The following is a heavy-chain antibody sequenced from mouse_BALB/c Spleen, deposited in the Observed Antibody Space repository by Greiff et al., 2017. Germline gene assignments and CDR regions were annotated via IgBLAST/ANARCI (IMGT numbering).Heavy chain of an antibody. CDR1: GYTFTDYV. V-gene: IGHV1-77*01. J-gene: IGHJ1*01. D-gene: IGHD2-4*01. CDR2: IYPGSGST. CDR3: ARGDYDPNWYFDV. Sequence: QVQLKESGPELVKPGASVKMSCKASGYTFTDYVISWVKQRTGQGLEWIGEIYPGSGSTYYNEKFKGKATLTADKSSNTAYMQLSSLTSEDSAVYFCARGDYDPNWYFDVWGAGTTVTVSS.